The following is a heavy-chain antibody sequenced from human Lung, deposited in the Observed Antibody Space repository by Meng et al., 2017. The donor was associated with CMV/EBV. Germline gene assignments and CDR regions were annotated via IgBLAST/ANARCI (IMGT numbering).Heavy chain of an antibody. V-gene: IGHV3-21*01. CDR2: ISSSSIHI. Sequence: GGSLRLXXAASGFTFSDYGLSWVRQAPGKGLEWVSSISSSSIHIYYADSTKGRFTISRDNAKKSLYLQMNSLRAEDTAVYYCARGRGYCSSTNCYQNFDYWGQGTXVTVSS. J-gene: IGHJ4*02. CDR3: ARGRGYCSSTNCYQNFDY. D-gene: IGHD2-2*01. CDR1: GFTFSDYG.